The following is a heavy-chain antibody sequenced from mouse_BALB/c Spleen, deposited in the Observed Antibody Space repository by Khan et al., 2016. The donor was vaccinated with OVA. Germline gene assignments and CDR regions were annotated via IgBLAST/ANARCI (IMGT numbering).Heavy chain of an antibody. V-gene: IGHV1S132*01. CDR2: IYTGTGRI. CDR1: GYIFTSSW. D-gene: IGHD2-3*01. Sequence: QVQLKQSGAELVRPGASVKLSCKTSGYIFTSSWIHWVKQRTGQGLEWTARIYTGTGRIYYNEKFKGKATLTAGKSSSNAYMQLRRLKSEDSVVSFCAVDGYEVGGVDYCGQVTLVTVSA. CDR3: AVDGYEVGGVDY. J-gene: IGHJ3*01.